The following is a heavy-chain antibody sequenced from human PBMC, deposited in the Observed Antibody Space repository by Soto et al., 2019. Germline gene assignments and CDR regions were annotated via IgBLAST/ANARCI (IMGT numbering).Heavy chain of an antibody. V-gene: IGHV3-23*01. CDR1: GFTFSTYA. Sequence: GGSLRLSCVASGFTFSTYAMSWVRQAPGKGLEWVAGIAASDGATYYADSVKGRFTISRDNSKNTLYLQMNSPRAEDTAVYYCTKHLHIVVRLSPLFSFYGLDVWGHWTTVTVSS. CDR2: IAASDGAT. D-gene: IGHD2-2*01. CDR3: TKHLHIVVRLSPLFSFYGLDV. J-gene: IGHJ6*02.